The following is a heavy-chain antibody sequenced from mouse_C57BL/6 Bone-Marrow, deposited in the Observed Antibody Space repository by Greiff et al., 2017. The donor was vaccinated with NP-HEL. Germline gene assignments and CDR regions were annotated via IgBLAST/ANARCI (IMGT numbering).Heavy chain of an antibody. J-gene: IGHJ1*03. CDR1: GYTFTDYY. V-gene: IGHV1-26*01. D-gene: IGHD1-1*01. CDR2: INPNNGGT. CDR3: ARKNYGSSHWYFDV. Sequence: VQLQQSGPELVKPGASVKISCKASGYTFTDYYMNWVKQSNGKSLEWIGDINPNNGGTSYNQKFKGKATLTVDKSSSTAYMELRSLTSEDSAVYYCARKNYGSSHWYFDVWGTGTTVTVSS.